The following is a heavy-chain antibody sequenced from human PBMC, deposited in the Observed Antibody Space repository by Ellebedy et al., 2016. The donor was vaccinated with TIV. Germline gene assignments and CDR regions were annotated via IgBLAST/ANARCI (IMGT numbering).Heavy chain of an antibody. CDR1: GFTVSSNY. J-gene: IGHJ5*02. CDR2: ISSSSSYT. Sequence: GGSLRLXXAASGFTVSSNYMSWVRQAPGKGLEWVSYISSSSSYTNYADSVKGRFTISRDNAKNSLYLQMNSLRAEDTAVYYCARVTVTTLGWFDPWGQGTLVTVSS. V-gene: IGHV3-11*06. CDR3: ARVTVTTLGWFDP. D-gene: IGHD4-17*01.